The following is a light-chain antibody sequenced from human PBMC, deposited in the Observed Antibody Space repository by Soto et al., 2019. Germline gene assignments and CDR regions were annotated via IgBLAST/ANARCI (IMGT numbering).Light chain of an antibody. CDR3: QLYDSPPST. V-gene: IGKV3D-20*01. Sequence: EIVLTQSPGTLYLSPGERAILSCGASQTVSSVYLAWYQQKPGLAPRLLIYDAYSRATGIPDRFSGSGSGTDFTLTISRLEPEDFAVYYCQLYDSPPSTFGQGPKMEIK. CDR1: QTVSSVY. CDR2: DAY. J-gene: IGKJ2*01.